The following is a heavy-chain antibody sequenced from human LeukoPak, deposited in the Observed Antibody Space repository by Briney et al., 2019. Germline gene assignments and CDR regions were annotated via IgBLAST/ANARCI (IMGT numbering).Heavy chain of an antibody. CDR2: ISYDGSNK. D-gene: IGHD3-10*01. J-gene: IGHJ4*02. Sequence: GGSLRLSCAASGFTFSSYAMHWVRQAPGKGLEWVAVISYDGSNKYYADSVKGRFTISRDNSKNTLYLQMNSLRAEDTAVYYCARDGPGEGFDYWGQGTLVTVSS. V-gene: IGHV3-30-3*01. CDR1: GFTFSSYA. CDR3: ARDGPGEGFDY.